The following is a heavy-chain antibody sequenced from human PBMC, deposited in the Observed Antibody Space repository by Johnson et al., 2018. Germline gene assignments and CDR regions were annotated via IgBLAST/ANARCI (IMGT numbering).Heavy chain of an antibody. V-gene: IGHV3-23*04. CDR1: GFTFSSYA. CDR3: AKWGGGYDWGAPVWYYYDYMDV. D-gene: IGHD5-12*01. J-gene: IGHJ6*03. Sequence: VQLVESGGGLVQPGGSLRLSCAASGFTFSSYAMSWVRQAPGKGLEWVSAISGSGGSTYYADSVKGRFTISRDNSKNTLYLQMNSLRAEDTAVYYCAKWGGGYDWGAPVWYYYDYMDVWGKGTTVTVSS. CDR2: ISGSGGST.